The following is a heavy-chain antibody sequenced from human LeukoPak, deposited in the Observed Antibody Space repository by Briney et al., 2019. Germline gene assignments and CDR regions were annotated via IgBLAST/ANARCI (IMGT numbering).Heavy chain of an antibody. J-gene: IGHJ4*02. Sequence: PSETLSLTCTVSGGSISSGGYYWSWIRQHPGKGLEWIGYIYYSGSTYYSPSLKSRVTISVDTSKNQFSLKLSSVTAADTAVYYCARWSVAAAGIDYWGQGTLVTVSS. V-gene: IGHV4-31*03. CDR1: GGSISSGGYY. D-gene: IGHD6-13*01. CDR2: IYYSGST. CDR3: ARWSVAAAGIDY.